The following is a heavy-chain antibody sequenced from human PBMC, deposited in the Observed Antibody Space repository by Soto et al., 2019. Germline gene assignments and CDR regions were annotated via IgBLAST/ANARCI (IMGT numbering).Heavy chain of an antibody. Sequence: QVQLVQSGAEVKKPGSSVKVSCKASGGTFSSYAISWVRQAPGQGLEWMGGIIPIFGTANYAQKFQGRVTIPAXEXPSTAYMELSSLRSEDTAVYYCASHVTTIYYYGMDVWGQGTTVTVSS. CDR2: IIPIFGTA. CDR3: ASHVTTIYYYGMDV. D-gene: IGHD4-4*01. J-gene: IGHJ6*02. V-gene: IGHV1-69*12. CDR1: GGTFSSYA.